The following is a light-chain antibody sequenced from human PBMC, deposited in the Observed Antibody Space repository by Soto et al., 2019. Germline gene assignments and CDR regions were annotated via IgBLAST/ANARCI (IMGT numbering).Light chain of an antibody. CDR3: QQYKNWPPYT. Sequence: EIVLTQSPATLSVSPGERATLSCRASQSVGTNLAWYQQKPGQAPRLLIYAASTTATGIPARFSGSGSGTEFILTIRRLQSEDFAVYYCQQYKNWPPYTFGQGTKLEIK. V-gene: IGKV3-15*01. CDR2: AAS. J-gene: IGKJ2*01. CDR1: QSVGTN.